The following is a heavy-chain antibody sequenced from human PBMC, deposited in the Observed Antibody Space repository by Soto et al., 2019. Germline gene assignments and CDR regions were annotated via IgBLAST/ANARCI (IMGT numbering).Heavy chain of an antibody. CDR2: IYYSGST. V-gene: IGHV4-39*01. CDR1: GGSISSSSYY. Sequence: SETLSLTCTVSGGSISSSSYYWGWIRQPPGKGLEWIGSIYYSGSTYYNPSLKSRVTISVDTSKNQFSLRLSSVTAADTAVYYCARHAQQQLIHGLDNCSQKTLLTVSP. J-gene: IGHJ4*02. CDR3: ARHAQQQLIHGLDN. D-gene: IGHD6-13*01.